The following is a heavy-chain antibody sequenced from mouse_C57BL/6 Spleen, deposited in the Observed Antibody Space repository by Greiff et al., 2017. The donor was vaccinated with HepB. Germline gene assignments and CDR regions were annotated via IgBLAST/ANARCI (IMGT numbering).Heavy chain of an antibody. CDR2: ISSGGDYI. CDR3: TRGGGYYPYFDY. Sequence: EVHLVESGEGLVKPGGSLKLSCAASGFTFSSYAMSWVRQTPEKRLEWVAYISSGGDYIYYADTVKGRFTISRDNARNTLYLQMSSLKSEDTAMYYCTRGGGYYPYFDYWGQGTTLTVSS. D-gene: IGHD2-3*01. V-gene: IGHV5-9-1*02. J-gene: IGHJ2*01. CDR1: GFTFSSYA.